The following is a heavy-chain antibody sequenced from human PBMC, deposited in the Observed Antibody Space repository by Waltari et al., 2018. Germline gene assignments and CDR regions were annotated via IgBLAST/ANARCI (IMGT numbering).Heavy chain of an antibody. CDR3: ARGDFWSAFDI. J-gene: IGHJ3*02. D-gene: IGHD3-3*01. Sequence: QVQLQESGPGLVKPSEPLSLTCTVSSGSISSHYWSWIRQPPGKGLEWIGYILYSGSTNYNPSLKSRVTISVHTSKNQFSLNLSSMTAADTAVYYCARGDFWSAFDIWGQGTMVTVSS. CDR2: ILYSGST. V-gene: IGHV4-59*11. CDR1: SGSISSHY.